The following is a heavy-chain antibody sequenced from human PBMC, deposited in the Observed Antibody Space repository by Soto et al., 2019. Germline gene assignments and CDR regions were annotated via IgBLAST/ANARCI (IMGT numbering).Heavy chain of an antibody. V-gene: IGHV4-34*01. D-gene: IGHD2-2*01. J-gene: IGHJ4*02. CDR3: VGFCSSTSCTDY. CDR1: GGSFSGYY. Sequence: WETLSLTCAAYGGSFSGYYWSWIRQPPVKGPEWIGEINHSGSTNYNPSVKSRITISVDTSKNQLSLKLSSVTAAETAVYYCVGFCSSTSCTDYWGQGTLATVSS. CDR2: INHSGST.